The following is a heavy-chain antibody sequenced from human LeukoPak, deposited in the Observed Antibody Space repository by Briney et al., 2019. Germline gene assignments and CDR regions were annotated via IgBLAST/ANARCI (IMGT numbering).Heavy chain of an antibody. J-gene: IGHJ4*02. D-gene: IGHD3-22*01. CDR1: GFTFSSYA. V-gene: IGHV3-30-3*01. Sequence: PGRSLRLSYAASGFTFSSYAMHWVRQAPGKGLEWVAVISYDGSNKYYADSVKGRFTISRDNSKNTLYLQMNSLRAEDTAVYYCASGSDNSGYNFYWGQGTLVTVSS. CDR2: ISYDGSNK. CDR3: ASGSDNSGYNFY.